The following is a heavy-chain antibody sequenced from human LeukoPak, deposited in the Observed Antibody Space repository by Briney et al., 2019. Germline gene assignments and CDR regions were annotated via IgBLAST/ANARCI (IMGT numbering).Heavy chain of an antibody. Sequence: SETLSLTCAVYGGSFRGYYWSWIRQSPGKGLEWIGEINHSGTTNYIPSLKSRVTISVDTSKNQVSLKLTSMTAEDTAVYYCARSERLLQAPFDPWGRGTLVTVSS. CDR3: ARSERLLQAPFDP. D-gene: IGHD3-3*01. CDR2: INHSGTT. CDR1: GGSFRGYY. V-gene: IGHV4-34*01. J-gene: IGHJ5*02.